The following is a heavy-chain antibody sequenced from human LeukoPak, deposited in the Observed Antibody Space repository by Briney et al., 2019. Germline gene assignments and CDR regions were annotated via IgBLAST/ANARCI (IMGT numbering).Heavy chain of an antibody. D-gene: IGHD3-3*02. CDR1: GLTLSNFW. Sequence: GGSLRLSCVASGLTLSNFWMTWVRQAPGKGLEWVASINQDGGEKYYVDSVKGRFIISRDNAKNSVYLQMDSLRAEDTAVYSCVRGHLWLENWGQGTLVTVSS. J-gene: IGHJ1*01. CDR2: INQDGGEK. V-gene: IGHV3-7*03. CDR3: VRGHLWLEN.